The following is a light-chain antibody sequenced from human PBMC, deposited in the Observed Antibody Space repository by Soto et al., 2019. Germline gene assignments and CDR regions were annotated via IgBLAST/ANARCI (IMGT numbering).Light chain of an antibody. CDR2: DAS. J-gene: IGKJ2*01. CDR3: HHDKSWPYT. CDR1: QSVSSN. Sequence: KVVTQWPDTLSVCTGKKGTLSCRASQSVSSNLAWYQQKPGQAPRLLIYDASTRAPGFPARFSGRGSGTEFTLTIRSLKSEDFAVYYCHHDKSWPYTLGQGTKVDI. V-gene: IGKV3-15*01.